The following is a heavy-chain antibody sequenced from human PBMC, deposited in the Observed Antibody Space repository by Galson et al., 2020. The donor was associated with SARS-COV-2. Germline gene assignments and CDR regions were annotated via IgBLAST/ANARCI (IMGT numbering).Heavy chain of an antibody. CDR3: ATGCGGECGLVDY. J-gene: IGHJ4*02. CDR1: GFSFSTYA. V-gene: IGHV3-30-3*01. CDR2: ILSDGSQK. Sequence: TGGSLRLSCAASGFSFSTYAMNWVRQAPGKGLEWVAIILSDGSQKHYADSVKGRFTISRDNYKNTMYLEMSSLRAEDTAVYYCATGCGGECGLVDYWGQGTLVTVSS. D-gene: IGHD2-21*01.